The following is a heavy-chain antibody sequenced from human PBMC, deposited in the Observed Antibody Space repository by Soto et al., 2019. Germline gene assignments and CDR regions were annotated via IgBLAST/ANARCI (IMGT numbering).Heavy chain of an antibody. CDR2: VSHDGRNT. CDR1: GFTFSDYA. V-gene: IGHV3-30*18. D-gene: IGHD6-19*01. CDR3: AKGGRQWLVTSDFNY. J-gene: IGHJ4*02. Sequence: VQLVESGGGVVQPGRSLRLSCAASGFTFSDYAMHWVRQAPGKGMEWVAVVSHDGRNTHYADSVKGRFTISRDSSKDAVSLEMTSLRAEDRAVYYCAKGGRQWLVTSDFNYWGQGALVTVSS.